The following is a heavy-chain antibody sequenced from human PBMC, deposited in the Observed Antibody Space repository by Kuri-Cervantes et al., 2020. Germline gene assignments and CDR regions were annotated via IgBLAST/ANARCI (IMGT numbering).Heavy chain of an antibody. D-gene: IGHD3-22*01. J-gene: IGHJ4*02. CDR2: VYHSRST. CDR3: ARVHCGYSYGFDF. Sequence: SETLSLTCTVSGASVNSGCYYWSWIRQPPGKGLEWIGYVYHSRSTNYNPSLESRVTISLDTSNNQFSLRLSSVTAADTAVYYCARVHCGYSYGFDFWGQGSLVTVSS. CDR1: GASVNSGCYY. V-gene: IGHV4-61*01.